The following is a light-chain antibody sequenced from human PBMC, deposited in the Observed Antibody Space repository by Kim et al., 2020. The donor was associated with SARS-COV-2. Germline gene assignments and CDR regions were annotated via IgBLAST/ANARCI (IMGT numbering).Light chain of an antibody. Sequence: ATINCKSSQSVFYSSNNNNYLAWYQQKPGQPPKLLIYWASTRESGVPDRFSGSGSGTDFTLTISSLQAEDVAVYYCQQYYTAPFTFGPGTKVDIK. CDR3: QQYYTAPFT. CDR1: QSVFYSSNNNNY. V-gene: IGKV4-1*01. CDR2: WAS. J-gene: IGKJ3*01.